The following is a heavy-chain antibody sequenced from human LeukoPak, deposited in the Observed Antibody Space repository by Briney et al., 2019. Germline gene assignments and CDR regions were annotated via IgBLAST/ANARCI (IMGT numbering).Heavy chain of an antibody. CDR2: ISGSGGST. CDR3: AKGSAVADIYFDY. Sequence: PGGSLRLSCAASGFTFSSYVMSWVRQAPGKGMEWVSTISGSGGSTYYADSVKGRFTISRDNSKNTLYLQMNSLRAEDTAVYYCAKGSAVADIYFDYWGQGTLVTVSS. CDR1: GFTFSSYV. V-gene: IGHV3-23*01. J-gene: IGHJ4*02. D-gene: IGHD6-19*01.